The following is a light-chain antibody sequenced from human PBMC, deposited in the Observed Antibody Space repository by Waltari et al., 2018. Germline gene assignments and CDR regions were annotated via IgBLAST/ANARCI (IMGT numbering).Light chain of an antibody. J-gene: IGKJ2*01. CDR1: QDISNY. Sequence: DIQITQSPSSLSASVADRIISTCQASQDISNYLNWYQQKPGKAPKLLIYDASNLETGVPSRFSGSGSGTDFTFTISSLQPEDIATYYCQQYDNLPPYTFGQGTKLEIK. CDR2: DAS. V-gene: IGKV1-33*01. CDR3: QQYDNLPPYT.